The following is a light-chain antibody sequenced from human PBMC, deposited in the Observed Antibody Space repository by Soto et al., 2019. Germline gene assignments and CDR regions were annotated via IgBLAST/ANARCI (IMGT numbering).Light chain of an antibody. CDR3: SSYAGSNNFV. CDR1: SSDVGDYNY. CDR2: EVS. V-gene: IGLV2-8*01. J-gene: IGLJ1*01. Sequence: QSALTQPPSASGSPGQSVTFSCTGTSSDVGDYNYVSWYQQHPGKAPKLMIYEVSKRPSGVPDRFSGSKSGNTASLTVTGLQAEDEADYYCSSYAGSNNFVFGTGTKVTVL.